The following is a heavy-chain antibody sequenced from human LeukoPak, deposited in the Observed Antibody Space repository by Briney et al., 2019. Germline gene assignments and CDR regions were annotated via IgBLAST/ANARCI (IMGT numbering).Heavy chain of an antibody. CDR1: GGSFSGYY. CDR3: AFPKADFWSGSWIS. CDR2: INHSGST. D-gene: IGHD3-3*01. J-gene: IGHJ4*02. Sequence: KPSETLSLTCAVYGGSFSGYYWSWIRQPPGKGLEWIGEINHSGSTNYNPSLKSRVTISVDTSKNQFSLKLSSVTAADTAVYYCAFPKADFWSGSWISWGQGTLVTVSS. V-gene: IGHV4-34*01.